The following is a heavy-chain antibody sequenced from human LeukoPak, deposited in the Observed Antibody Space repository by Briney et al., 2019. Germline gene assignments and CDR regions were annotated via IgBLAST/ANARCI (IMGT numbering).Heavy chain of an antibody. V-gene: IGHV3-23*01. CDR2: ISGSGDGT. D-gene: IGHD3-22*01. Sequence: GGSLRLSCAASGFTFSNYGMSWVRQAPGKGLEWVSVISGSGDGTYYAASVEGRFTIFRDNSKNTLYLRMYSLRAEDTAVYYCAKDSSGYYGVFDYWGQGTLVTVSS. J-gene: IGHJ4*02. CDR3: AKDSSGYYGVFDY. CDR1: GFTFSNYG.